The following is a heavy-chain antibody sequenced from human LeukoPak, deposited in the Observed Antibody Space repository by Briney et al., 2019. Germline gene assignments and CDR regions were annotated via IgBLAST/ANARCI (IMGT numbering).Heavy chain of an antibody. CDR3: ARHLAGDSLYRHFDY. V-gene: IGHV3-7*04. D-gene: IGHD5/OR15-5a*01. J-gene: IGHJ4*02. CDR2: IKEDGSET. CDR1: AITFSNSW. Sequence: GGSLRLSCTASAITFSNSWMSWVRQAPGKGLEWVANIKEDGSETNYVDSVKGRFTISRDNAKNSLFLQMNSLRGEDTAIYYCARHLAGDSLYRHFDYWGQGTLVTVSS.